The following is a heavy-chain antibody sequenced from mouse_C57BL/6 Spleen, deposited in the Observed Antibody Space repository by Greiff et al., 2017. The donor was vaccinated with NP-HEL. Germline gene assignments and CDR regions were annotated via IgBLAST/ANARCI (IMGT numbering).Heavy chain of an antibody. CDR3: TRSHGWYFDV. CDR1: GYTFTDYE. V-gene: IGHV1-15*01. Sequence: QVQLQQSGAELVRPGASVTLSCKASGYTFTDYEMHWVKQTPVHGLEWIGAIDPETGGTAYNQKFKGKAILTADKSSSTAYMELRSLTSEDSAVYYCTRSHGWYFDVWGTGTTVTVSS. J-gene: IGHJ1*03. CDR2: IDPETGGT.